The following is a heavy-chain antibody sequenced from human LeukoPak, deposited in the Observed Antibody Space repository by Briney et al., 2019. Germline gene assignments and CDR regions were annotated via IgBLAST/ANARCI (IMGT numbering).Heavy chain of an antibody. Sequence: SETLSLTCAVSGYSISSGYHWGWIRQPPGKGREWIGSTYHRGSTYYNPSLKRRVTISVDTSKNQFSLKLSSVTAADTAVYYCARGPYYDFWSGSEAFDYWGQGTLVTVSS. CDR1: GYSISSGYH. CDR2: TYHRGST. V-gene: IGHV4-38-2*01. J-gene: IGHJ4*02. D-gene: IGHD3-3*01. CDR3: ARGPYYDFWSGSEAFDY.